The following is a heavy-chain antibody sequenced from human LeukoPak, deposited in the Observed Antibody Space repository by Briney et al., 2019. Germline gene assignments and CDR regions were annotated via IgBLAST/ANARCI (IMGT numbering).Heavy chain of an antibody. J-gene: IGHJ4*02. CDR2: ISSSGSTI. CDR1: GFTFSSYE. D-gene: IGHD3-10*01. V-gene: IGHV3-48*03. Sequence: GGSLRLSCAASGFTFSSYEMNCVRQAPGKGLEWVSYISSSGSTIYYADSVKGRFTISRDNAKNSLYLQMNSLRAEDTAVYYCAREKMVRGVIRALDYWGQGTLVTVSS. CDR3: AREKMVRGVIRALDY.